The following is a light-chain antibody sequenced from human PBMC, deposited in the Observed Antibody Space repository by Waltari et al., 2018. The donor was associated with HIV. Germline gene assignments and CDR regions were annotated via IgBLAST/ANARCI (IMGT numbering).Light chain of an antibody. CDR2: EGT. J-gene: IGLJ2*01. V-gene: IGLV2-8*01. CDR1: TSDIHDYNF. Sequence: QSALTQPPSASGSPGQSVTMSCTGATSDIHDYNFISWYQQYLGKAPKLIIFEGTKPPSGVPDRFSGSRSGNTASLIVSGLQAEDEAVYFCSSFAGSNKLFGGGTKLTVL. CDR3: SSFAGSNKL.